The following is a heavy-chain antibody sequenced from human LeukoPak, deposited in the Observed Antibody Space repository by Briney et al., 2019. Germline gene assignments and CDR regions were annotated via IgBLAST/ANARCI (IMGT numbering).Heavy chain of an antibody. Sequence: SETLSLTCTVSGGSISGSSFYWGWIRQPPGKGLEWIASMYYSGSTDYKPSLKSRVTISVDTSKNQFSLTLSSVTAADTAVYYCASSIGPKTWIQLWHRSYFDYWGQGTLVTVSS. CDR2: MYYSGST. V-gene: IGHV4-39*07. CDR1: GGSISGSSFY. D-gene: IGHD5-18*01. CDR3: ASSIGPKTWIQLWHRSYFDY. J-gene: IGHJ4*02.